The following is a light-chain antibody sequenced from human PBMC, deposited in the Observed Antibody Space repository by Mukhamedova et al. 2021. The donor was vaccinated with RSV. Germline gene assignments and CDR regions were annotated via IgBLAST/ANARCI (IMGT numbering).Light chain of an antibody. CDR2: GAS. CDR3: QQYNNWWT. Sequence: MGSQSVSSNLAWYQQKPGQAPRLLIYGASTRATGIPARFSGSGSGTEFTLTISSMQSEAFAVYYCQQYNNWWTFGQGTKVEIK. V-gene: IGKV3-15*01. CDR1: QSVSSN. J-gene: IGKJ1*01.